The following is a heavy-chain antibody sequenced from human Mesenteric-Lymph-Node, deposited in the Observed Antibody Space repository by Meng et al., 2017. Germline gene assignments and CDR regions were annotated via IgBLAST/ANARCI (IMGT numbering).Heavy chain of an antibody. V-gene: IGHV4-38-2*02. J-gene: IGHJ4*02. CDR3: ARSYGSGWYVAYTTY. Sequence: SETLSLTCTVSGYSISSGYYWGWIRQPPGKGLEWIGSIYHSGSTYYNPSLKSRVTISVDTSKNQFSLKLSSVTAADTAVYYCARSYGSGWYVAYTTYWGQGTLVTVSS. CDR2: IYHSGST. D-gene: IGHD6-19*01. CDR1: GYSISSGYY.